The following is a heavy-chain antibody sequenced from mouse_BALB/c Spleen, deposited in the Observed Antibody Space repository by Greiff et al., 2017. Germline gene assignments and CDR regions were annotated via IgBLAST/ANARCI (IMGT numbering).Heavy chain of an antibody. V-gene: IGHV1S56*01. CDR3: AEGSYAMDY. CDR2: IYPGNVNT. Sequence: QVQLQQSGPELVKPGASVRISCKASGYTFTSYYIHWVKQRPGQGLEWIGWIYPGNVNTKYNEKFKGKATLTADKSSSTAYMQLSSLTSEDSAVYFCAEGSYAMDYWGQGTSVTVSS. CDR1: GYTFTSYY. J-gene: IGHJ4*01.